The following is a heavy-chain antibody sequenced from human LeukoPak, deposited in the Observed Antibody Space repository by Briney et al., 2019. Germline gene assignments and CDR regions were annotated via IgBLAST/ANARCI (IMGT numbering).Heavy chain of an antibody. V-gene: IGHV1-46*01. J-gene: IGHJ5*02. CDR2: INPSGGST. Sequence: ASVKVSCKASGYTFTSYYMHWVRQAPGQGLEWMGIINPSGGSTSYAQKFQGRVTMTRDTSTSTVYMELSSLRSEDTAVYYCARGLKTGYSSGWYWLDPWGQGTLVTVSS. CDR3: ARGLKTGYSSGWYWLDP. D-gene: IGHD6-19*01. CDR1: GYTFTSYY.